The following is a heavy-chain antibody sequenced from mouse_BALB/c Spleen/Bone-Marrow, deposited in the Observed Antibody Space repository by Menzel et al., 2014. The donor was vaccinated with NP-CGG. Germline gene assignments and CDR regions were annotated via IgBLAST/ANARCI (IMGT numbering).Heavy chain of an antibody. D-gene: IGHD2-4*01. CDR1: GFTFSDYY. CDR2: ISDGGSYT. Sequence: EVQGVESGGGLVKPGGSLKLSCAASGFTFSDYYMYWVRQTPEKRLEWVATISDGGSYTYYPDSVKGRFTVSRDNAKNNLYLQMSSLKSEDTAMYHCARVSYDYFDYWGQGTTLTVSS. CDR3: ARVSYDYFDY. V-gene: IGHV5-4*02. J-gene: IGHJ2*01.